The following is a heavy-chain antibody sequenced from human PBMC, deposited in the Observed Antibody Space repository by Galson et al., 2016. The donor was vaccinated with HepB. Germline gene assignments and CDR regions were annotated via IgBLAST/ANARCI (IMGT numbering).Heavy chain of an antibody. CDR2: INQDGSEK. CDR1: GFSFSDFW. J-gene: IGHJ4*02. V-gene: IGHV3-7*03. D-gene: IGHD1-7*01. CDR3: ARGEITGTTGDY. Sequence: SLRLSCAASGFSFSDFWMTWVRQAPGRGLEWVANINQDGSEKYYVDSVKGRFTISRDNSKNTLYLQMNSLRTEDTAVYYCARGEITGTTGDYWGQGTLVTVSS.